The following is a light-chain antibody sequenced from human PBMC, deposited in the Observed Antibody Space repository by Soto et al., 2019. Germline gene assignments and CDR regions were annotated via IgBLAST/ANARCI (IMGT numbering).Light chain of an antibody. CDR1: QGIRND. V-gene: IGKV1-17*01. CDR3: QQSYNIRT. J-gene: IGKJ1*01. Sequence: DIQMTQSPSSLSSSLGDIFTITCRTRQGIRNDLGWYQQKPGKAPKRLICAASSLPSGVPSRFSGSGSGTEFTLTISRLQPEDFAAYYCQQSYNIRTFGQGTKVDIK. CDR2: AAS.